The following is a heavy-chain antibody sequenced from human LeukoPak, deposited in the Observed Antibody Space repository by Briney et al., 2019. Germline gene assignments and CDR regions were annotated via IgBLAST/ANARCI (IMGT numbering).Heavy chain of an antibody. D-gene: IGHD3-3*01. J-gene: IGHJ6*02. V-gene: IGHV1-69*13. Sequence: SVKVSCKASGGTFSSYAISWVRQAPGQGLEWTGGIIPIFGTASYAQKFQGRVTITADESTSTAYMELSSLRSEDTAVYYCARDGTIFGVVIMPQYYYYGMDVWGQGTTVTVSS. CDR2: IIPIFGTA. CDR3: ARDGTIFGVVIMPQYYYYGMDV. CDR1: GGTFSSYA.